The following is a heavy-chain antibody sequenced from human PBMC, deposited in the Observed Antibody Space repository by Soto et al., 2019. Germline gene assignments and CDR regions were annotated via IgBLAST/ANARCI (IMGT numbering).Heavy chain of an antibody. Sequence: SETLSLTCTVSGGSISSSSYYWGWIRQPPGKGLEWIGSIYYSGSTYYNPSLKSRVTISVDTSKNQFSLKLSSVTAADTAVYYCARHGGIAAAGPWFDPWGQGTLVTVSS. CDR2: IYYSGST. J-gene: IGHJ5*02. CDR1: GGSISSSSYY. V-gene: IGHV4-39*01. CDR3: ARHGGIAAAGPWFDP. D-gene: IGHD6-13*01.